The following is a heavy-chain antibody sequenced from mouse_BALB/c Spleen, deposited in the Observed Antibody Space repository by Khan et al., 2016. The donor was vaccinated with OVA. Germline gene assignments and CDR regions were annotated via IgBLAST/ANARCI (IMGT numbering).Heavy chain of an antibody. Sequence: QVQLQQSGAELAKPGASVKMSCEASGYTFTTYWMHWVKQRPGQGLEWIGYINPTSGYTDYNEKFKDRATLSADKSSSTAYMQLSSLTSEDSAVNYCTRDRIDYGGQGTTLTVSS. CDR2: INPTSGYT. CDR3: TRDRIDY. CDR1: GYTFTTYW. V-gene: IGHV1-7*01. J-gene: IGHJ2*01.